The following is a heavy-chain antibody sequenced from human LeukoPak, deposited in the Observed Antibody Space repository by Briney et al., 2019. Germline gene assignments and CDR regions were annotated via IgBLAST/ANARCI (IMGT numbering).Heavy chain of an antibody. V-gene: IGHV3-30-3*01. CDR1: GFTFSSYA. D-gene: IGHD1-26*01. CDR2: ISYDGSNK. CDR3: ARAYSGSSPIDY. Sequence: GGSLRLSCAASGFTFSSYAIHWVRQAPGKGLEWVAVISYDGSNKYYADSVKGRFTISRDNSKNTLYLQMNSLRAEDTAVYYCARAYSGSSPIDYWGQGTLVTVSS. J-gene: IGHJ4*02.